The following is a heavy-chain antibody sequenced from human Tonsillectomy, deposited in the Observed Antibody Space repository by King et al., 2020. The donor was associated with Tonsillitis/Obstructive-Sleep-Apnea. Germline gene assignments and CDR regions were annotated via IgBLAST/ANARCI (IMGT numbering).Heavy chain of an antibody. CDR3: ARDSGTGERGEGGFDY. CDR1: GFTFSSYE. V-gene: IGHV3-48*03. Sequence: VQLVESGGGLVQPGGSLRLSCAASGFTFSSYEMNWVRQAPGKGLEWVSYISSSGSTIYYADSVKGRFTISRDNAKNSLYLQMNSLRAEDTAVYYCARDSGTGERGEGGFDYWGQGTLVTVSS. CDR2: ISSSGSTI. D-gene: IGHD3-16*01. J-gene: IGHJ4*02.